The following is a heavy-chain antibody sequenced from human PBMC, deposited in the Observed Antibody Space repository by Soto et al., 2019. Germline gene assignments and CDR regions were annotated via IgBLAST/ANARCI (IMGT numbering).Heavy chain of an antibody. CDR3: ARDRGWNYVGYHSGMDV. CDR2: IKQDGSEK. Sequence: EVQLVESGGGLVQPGGSLRLSCAASGFTFSSYWMSWVRQAPGKGLEWVANIKQDGSEKYYVDSVKGRFTISRDNAKNSLYLQMNSPRAGDTAVYYCARDRGWNYVGYHSGMDVWGQGTTVTVSS. CDR1: GFTFSSYW. J-gene: IGHJ6*02. V-gene: IGHV3-7*01. D-gene: IGHD1-7*01.